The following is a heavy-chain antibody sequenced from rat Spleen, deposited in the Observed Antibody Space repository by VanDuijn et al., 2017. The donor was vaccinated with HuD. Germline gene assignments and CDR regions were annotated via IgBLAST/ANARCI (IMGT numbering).Heavy chain of an antibody. CDR2: ISYGDSSGHSST. CDR3: ARHGYDGSYYYWDY. D-gene: IGHD1-12*02. CDR1: GFIFSNYY. J-gene: IGHJ2*01. Sequence: EVQLVESGGGLVQPGRSLRLSCAASGFIFSNYYMVWVRQAPTKGLEWVATISYGDSSGHSSTYYRDSVKGRFTISRDTAKSTLYLQMDSLRSEDTATYYCARHGYDGSYYYWDYWGQGVMVTVSS. V-gene: IGHV5-29*01.